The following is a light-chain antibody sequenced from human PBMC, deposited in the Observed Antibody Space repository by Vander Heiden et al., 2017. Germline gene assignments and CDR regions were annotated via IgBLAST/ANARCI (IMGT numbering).Light chain of an antibody. CDR3: AAWDDSLNGWL. CDR1: GTTLGANA. J-gene: IGLJ3*02. Sequence: QSVLTPPPSASSSPGTAVPSSCSRSGTTLGANAVSWFQQLPGSAPKLLIYTNTLRPSGVPARFSASKSGPSASLAISGVQAADEGDYYCAAWDDSLNGWLFGSGTALTVL. CDR2: TNT. V-gene: IGLV1-44*01.